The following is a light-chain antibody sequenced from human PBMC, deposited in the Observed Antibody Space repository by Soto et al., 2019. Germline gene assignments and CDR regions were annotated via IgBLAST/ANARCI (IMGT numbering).Light chain of an antibody. CDR2: GAS. V-gene: IGKV3-15*01. Sequence: IVMTQSPATLSLSPGERATLSCRASQSLGTNLGWYQQKPGQAPRLLIYGASTRATAIPARFSGSGSGTEFTLTIGSLQSEDFAVYYCQHYADWPLTFGGGTKVEIK. J-gene: IGKJ4*01. CDR1: QSLGTN. CDR3: QHYADWPLT.